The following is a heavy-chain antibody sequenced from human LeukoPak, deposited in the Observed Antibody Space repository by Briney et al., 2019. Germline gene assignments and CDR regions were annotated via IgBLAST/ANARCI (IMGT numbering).Heavy chain of an antibody. CDR1: GGTFSSYA. V-gene: IGHV1-69*13. Sequence: SVNVSCKASGGTFSSYAISWVRQAAGQGLEWMGVIFPIFSTANYAQKFQGKVTITADESTSTAYMELSSLRSEDTAVYYCARKLDYSNYALDYWGQGTLVTVSS. D-gene: IGHD4-11*01. CDR3: ARKLDYSNYALDY. J-gene: IGHJ4*02. CDR2: IFPIFSTA.